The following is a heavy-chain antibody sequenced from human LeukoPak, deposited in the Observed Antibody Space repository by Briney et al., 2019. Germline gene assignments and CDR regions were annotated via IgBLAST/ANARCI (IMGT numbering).Heavy chain of an antibody. V-gene: IGHV1-2*02. CDR2: INPNSGGA. D-gene: IGHD1/OR15-1a*01. CDR1: GYTFAGYY. Sequence: DSVKVSCKASGYTFAGYYMHWVRQAPGQGLEWMGWINPNSGGAKYAQKFQGRVTMTRDTSISTAYMELSRLRSDDTAVYYCATTEQLAFDTWGQGTLVTVSS. J-gene: IGHJ5*02. CDR3: ATTEQLAFDT.